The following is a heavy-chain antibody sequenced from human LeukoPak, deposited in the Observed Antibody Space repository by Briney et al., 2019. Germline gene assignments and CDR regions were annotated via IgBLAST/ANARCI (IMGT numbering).Heavy chain of an antibody. Sequence: GGSLRLSCAASGFTFSNAWMNWVRQAPGKGLEWVGRIKSTTDGGTTDYAAPVKGRFTIPREDSESTLFLQMNSLKIEDTAVYYCTTSSYSSGLHYYYYYYMDVWGKGTTVTVSS. D-gene: IGHD6-19*01. V-gene: IGHV3-15*01. CDR2: IKSTTDGGTT. CDR1: GFTFSNAW. J-gene: IGHJ6*03. CDR3: TTSSYSSGLHYYYYYYMDV.